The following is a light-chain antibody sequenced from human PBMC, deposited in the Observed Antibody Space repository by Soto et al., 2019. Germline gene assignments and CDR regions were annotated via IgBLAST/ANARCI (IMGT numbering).Light chain of an antibody. Sequence: DIQMTQSPSTLSASIGARVTITCRASQNVNVWLAWYQQKPGQAPKFLIYQASTLQSGVPSRFSGSGSGTEFTLTISSLQPDDFATYYCQQHEAYPRTFGQGTKVEIK. CDR1: QNVNVW. V-gene: IGKV1-5*03. CDR2: QAS. CDR3: QQHEAYPRT. J-gene: IGKJ1*01.